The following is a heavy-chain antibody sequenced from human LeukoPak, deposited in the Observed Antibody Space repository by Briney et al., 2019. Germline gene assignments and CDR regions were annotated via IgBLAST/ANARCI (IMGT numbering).Heavy chain of an antibody. CDR3: ARNKSTTLGDY. D-gene: IGHD2-2*01. J-gene: IGHJ4*02. CDR1: AYAFSHSC. Sequence: WASVKVSCKASAYAFSHSCISWVRQAPGQGVEWMGWITPNNGYAHYAQKLQGRVTMTTDTFTSTAYMELRSLRSDDTAVYYCARNKSTTLGDYWGQGTLVTVSS. CDR2: ITPNNGYA. V-gene: IGHV1-18*01.